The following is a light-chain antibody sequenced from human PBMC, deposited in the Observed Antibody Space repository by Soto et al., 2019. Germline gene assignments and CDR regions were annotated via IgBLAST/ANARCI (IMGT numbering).Light chain of an antibody. CDR1: SGHSSYA. V-gene: IGLV4-69*01. J-gene: IGLJ7*01. CDR2: LNSDGSH. CDR3: QTWGTGIHV. Sequence: QPVLTQSPSASASLGASVKLTCSRSSGHSSYAIAWHQQQPEKGPRYLMKLNSDGSHSKGDGIPDRFSGSSSGAERYLTISSLQSEDEADYYCQTWGTGIHVFGGGTQLTVL.